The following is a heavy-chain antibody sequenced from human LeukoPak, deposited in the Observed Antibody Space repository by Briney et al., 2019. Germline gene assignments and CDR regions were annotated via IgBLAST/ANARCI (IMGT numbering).Heavy chain of an antibody. D-gene: IGHD4-11*01. J-gene: IGHJ6*02. CDR1: GFTFSSHS. CDR2: ISPSGDST. V-gene: IGHV3-23*01. Sequence: PGGSLRLSCAASGFTFSSHSRSWVRKPPGEGLEWVAAISPSGDSTTYRDSVKGQFTISRDNSKNTLYLQMNSLRAEDTAVYYCARDSSVTPPLGMDVWGQGTTVTVSS. CDR3: ARDSSVTPPLGMDV.